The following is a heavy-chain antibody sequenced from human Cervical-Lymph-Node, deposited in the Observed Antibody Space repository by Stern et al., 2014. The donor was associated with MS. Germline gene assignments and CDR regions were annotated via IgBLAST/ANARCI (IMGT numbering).Heavy chain of an antibody. D-gene: IGHD4-17*01. CDR1: GYTFSTYA. CDR2: IDAGNGNP. J-gene: IGHJ4*02. Sequence: VQLLESGAEVKKPGASVKVSCKASGYTFSTYAIHWVRQAPGQRLEWMGWIDAGNGNPKYTQKFQGRVTFSRDTSASTAYMELSSLRSEDTAVYYCTAVDYGDYWGQGTLVTVSS. V-gene: IGHV1-3*01. CDR3: TAVDYGDY.